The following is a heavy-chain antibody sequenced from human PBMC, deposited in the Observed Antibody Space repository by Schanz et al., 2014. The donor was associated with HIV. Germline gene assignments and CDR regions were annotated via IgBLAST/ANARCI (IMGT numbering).Heavy chain of an antibody. J-gene: IGHJ4*02. CDR1: GSTFSNYW. CDR3: ARVQGLRTFVVVVGAPDS. CDR2: IYPDDSDI. D-gene: IGHD2-15*01. Sequence: EVQLVQSGAEVKKPGDSLKISCKGSGSTFSNYWIAWVRQMPGKALEWMGIIYPDDSDIRYSPSVQGQVTLSVDKSISTAFLQWSALKASDTAMYYCARVQGLRTFVVVVGAPDSWGQGTMVTVSS. V-gene: IGHV5-51*01.